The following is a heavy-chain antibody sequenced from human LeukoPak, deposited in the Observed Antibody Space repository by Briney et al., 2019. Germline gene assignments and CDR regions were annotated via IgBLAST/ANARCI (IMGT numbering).Heavy chain of an antibody. CDR3: MRHEEEDGYNAKPFDF. V-gene: IGHV4-39*01. CDR2: IYYSGKT. Sequence: SETLSLTCTVSGGSIRNSNHYWGWVRQPPGKGLEWLGTIYYSGKTYYSPSLKSRVTISVDTSKNQFSLRLSSVTAADTAVYFCMRHEEEDGYNAKPFDFWGQGTLVTVSS. CDR1: GGSIRNSNHY. J-gene: IGHJ4*02. D-gene: IGHD5-24*01.